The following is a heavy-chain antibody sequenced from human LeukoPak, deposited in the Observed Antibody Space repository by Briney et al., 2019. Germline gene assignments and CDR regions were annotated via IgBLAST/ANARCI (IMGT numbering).Heavy chain of an antibody. CDR3: ARDSSNYVWSRGGYYGMDV. J-gene: IGHJ6*02. CDR2: ISAYNGNT. CDR1: GYTFTSYG. V-gene: IGHV1-18*01. Sequence: ASVKVSCKASGYTFTSYGISWVRQAPGQGLEWMGWISAYNGNTNYAQKLQGRVTMTTDTSTSTTYMELRSLRSDDTAVYYCARDSSNYVWSRGGYYGMDVWGQGTTATVSS. D-gene: IGHD3-16*01.